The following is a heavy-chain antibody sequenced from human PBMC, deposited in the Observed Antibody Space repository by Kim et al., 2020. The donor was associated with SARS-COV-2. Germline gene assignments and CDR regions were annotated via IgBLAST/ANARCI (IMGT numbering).Heavy chain of an antibody. CDR2: INTATGNP. Sequence: ASVKVSCKASGYIFNDYSINWVRQAPGQGLEWMGWINTATGNPMYAQGFTGRVVLSLDTNLRTAYLQISSLKAEDSAVYYCARDDRPLDVWGQGTTVTVAS. J-gene: IGHJ6*02. V-gene: IGHV7-4-1*02. CDR1: GYIFNDYS. CDR3: ARDDRPLDV.